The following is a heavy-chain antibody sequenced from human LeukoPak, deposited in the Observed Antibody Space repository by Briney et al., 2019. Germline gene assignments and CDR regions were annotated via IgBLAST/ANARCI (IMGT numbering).Heavy chain of an antibody. J-gene: IGHJ4*02. CDR1: GGTFSSYA. Sequence: SVKVSCKASGGTFSSYAISWVRQATGQRLEWMGRIIPILGIANYAQKFQGRVTITADKSTSTAYMELSNLRSEDTAVYYCAREDYDILTGYPSYYFDYWGQGTLVTVSS. CDR2: IIPILGIA. CDR3: AREDYDILTGYPSYYFDY. V-gene: IGHV1-69*04. D-gene: IGHD3-9*01.